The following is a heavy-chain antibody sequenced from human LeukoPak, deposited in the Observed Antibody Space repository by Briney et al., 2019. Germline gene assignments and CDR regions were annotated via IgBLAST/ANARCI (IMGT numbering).Heavy chain of an antibody. CDR1: GFTFDDYA. J-gene: IGHJ4*02. CDR3: AKAKQWLVDY. Sequence: GGSLRLSCAASGFTFDDYAMHWVRQAPGKGLEWVSGISWNSGSIGYADSVKGRFTISRDTAKNSLYLQMNSLRAEDTALYYCAKAKQWLVDYWGQGTLVTVSS. V-gene: IGHV3-9*01. D-gene: IGHD6-19*01. CDR2: ISWNSGSI.